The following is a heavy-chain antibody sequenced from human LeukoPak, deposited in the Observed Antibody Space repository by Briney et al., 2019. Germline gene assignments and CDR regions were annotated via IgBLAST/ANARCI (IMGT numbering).Heavy chain of an antibody. V-gene: IGHV4-4*07. CDR2: IYTSGST. D-gene: IGHD3-3*01. CDR3: ARVGYDFWSGHYYYYYYMDV. Sequence: SETLSLTCTVSGGSISSYYWSWIRQPAGKGLEWIGRIYTSGSTNYNPSLKSRVTMSVDTSKNQFSLKLSSVTAADTAVYCCARVGYDFWSGHYYYYYYMDVWGKGTTVTVSS. CDR1: GGSISSYY. J-gene: IGHJ6*03.